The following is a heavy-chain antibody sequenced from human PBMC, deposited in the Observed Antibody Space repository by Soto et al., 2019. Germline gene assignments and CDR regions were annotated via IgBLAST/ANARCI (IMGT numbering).Heavy chain of an antibody. Sequence: GASVKLSCKASGYTFTSYGISWVRQAPGQGLEWMGWISAYNGNTNYAQKLQGRVTMTTDTSTSTAYMELRSLRSDDTAVYYCAREPGSHRSQEFDYWGQGTLVTVSS. D-gene: IGHD2-15*01. CDR1: GYTFTSYG. CDR2: ISAYNGNT. V-gene: IGHV1-18*01. J-gene: IGHJ4*02. CDR3: AREPGSHRSQEFDY.